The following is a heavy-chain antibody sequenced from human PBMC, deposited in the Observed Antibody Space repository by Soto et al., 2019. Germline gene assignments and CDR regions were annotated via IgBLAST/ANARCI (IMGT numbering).Heavy chain of an antibody. J-gene: IGHJ5*02. V-gene: IGHV3-23*01. CDR2: ISGSGGST. Sequence: EVQLLGSGGGLVQPGGSLRLSCAASGFTFSSYAMSWVRQAPGKGLEWVSAISGSGGSTYYADSVKGRFTISRDNSKNTLYLQMNSLRAEDTAVYYCAKDGNPIPYLTGYYRLGWFDPWGQGTLVTVSS. CDR3: AKDGNPIPYLTGYYRLGWFDP. CDR1: GFTFSSYA. D-gene: IGHD3-9*01.